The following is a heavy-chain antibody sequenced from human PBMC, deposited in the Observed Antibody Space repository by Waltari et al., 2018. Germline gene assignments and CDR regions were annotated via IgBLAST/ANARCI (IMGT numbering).Heavy chain of an antibody. V-gene: IGHV4-39*01. CDR3: ARLGSAAVDY. D-gene: IGHD6-13*01. CDR1: GGSISSGDYY. Sequence: QLQLQESGPGLVKPSETLSLTCTVSGGSISSGDYYWGWIRQPPGKGLEWIGSISNSGSTLHNPSLKSRVTISLDTSKNQFSLKLTSVTAADTAVYYCARLGSAAVDYWGQGTLVTVSS. J-gene: IGHJ4*02. CDR2: ISNSGST.